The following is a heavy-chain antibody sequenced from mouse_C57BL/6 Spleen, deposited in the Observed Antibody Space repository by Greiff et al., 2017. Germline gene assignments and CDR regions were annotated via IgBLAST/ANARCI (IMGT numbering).Heavy chain of an antibody. CDR2: IYPESGNT. Sequence: VLLVESGPELVKPGASVKISCKASGYSFTSYYIHWVKQRPGQGLEWIGWIYPESGNTKYNEKFKGKATLTADTSSNTAYMQLSSLTSEDSAVYYCAETLSAVVSFDYWGQGTTLTVSS. CDR1: GYSFTSYY. V-gene: IGHV1-66*01. J-gene: IGHJ2*01. D-gene: IGHD2-2*01. CDR3: AETLSAVVSFDY.